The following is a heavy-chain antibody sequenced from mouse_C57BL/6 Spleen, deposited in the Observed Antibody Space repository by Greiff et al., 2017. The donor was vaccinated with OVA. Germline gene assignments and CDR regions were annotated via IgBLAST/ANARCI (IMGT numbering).Heavy chain of an antibody. J-gene: IGHJ2*01. V-gene: IGHV14-3*01. CDR2: IDTENGNT. CDR1: GYTITNTY. Sequence: VQLQQSVAELVRPGASVKLSCTASGYTITNTYMHWVKQRPAQGLEWIGRIDTENGNTNYAPKFQGKATITADTSSNTAYLQHSSLTSEDTAIYYCARNNLWYFDYWGQGTTLTVSS. D-gene: IGHD1-3*01. CDR3: ARNNLWYFDY.